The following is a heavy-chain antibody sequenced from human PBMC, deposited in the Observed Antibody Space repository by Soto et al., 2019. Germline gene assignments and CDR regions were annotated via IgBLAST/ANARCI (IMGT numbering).Heavy chain of an antibody. V-gene: IGHV3-9*01. J-gene: IGHJ4*02. CDR3: ARDASITTSYLPY. CDR1: GFTFDDYA. D-gene: IGHD1-1*01. CDR2: ISWNSGNI. Sequence: EVQLVESGGGLVQHGRSLRLSCVTSGFTFDDYAMHWVRQAPGKGLEWVSSISWNSGNIDYADSVKGRFTVSRDNARNSLYLHMDSLRSEDTALYYCARDASITTSYLPYGGQGTLVTVSS.